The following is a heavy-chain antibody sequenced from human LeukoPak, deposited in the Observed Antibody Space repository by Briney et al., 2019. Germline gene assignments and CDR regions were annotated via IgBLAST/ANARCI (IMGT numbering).Heavy chain of an antibody. CDR3: AGRQDSSGYYYVK. CDR1: GVSISIDY. J-gene: IGHJ4*02. D-gene: IGHD3-22*01. CDR2: IDYSGST. Sequence: SETLSLTCTVSGVSISIDYWCWVRQPPGKGLEWIGYIDYSGSTNYNPSLKGRVTISRDTSKNQFSLKVSSVTAAHTAVYYCAGRQDSSGYYYVKWGQGTLVTVSS. V-gene: IGHV4-59*01.